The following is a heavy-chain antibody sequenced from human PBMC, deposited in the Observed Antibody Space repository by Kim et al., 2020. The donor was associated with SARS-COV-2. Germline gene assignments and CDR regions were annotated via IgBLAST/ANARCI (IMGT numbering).Heavy chain of an antibody. CDR3: ARVGHLGADYWGAQLYYFDY. Sequence: GGSLRLSCAASGFTFSRSWMHWVRQAPGKGLVWFSRINSDGSSTSYADSVKGRFTISRDNAKNTLYLQMNSLRAEDTAVYYCARVGHLGADYWGAQLYYFDYWGQGTLVTVSS. V-gene: IGHV3-74*01. J-gene: IGHJ4*02. CDR2: INSDGSST. D-gene: IGHD7-27*01. CDR1: GFTFSRSW.